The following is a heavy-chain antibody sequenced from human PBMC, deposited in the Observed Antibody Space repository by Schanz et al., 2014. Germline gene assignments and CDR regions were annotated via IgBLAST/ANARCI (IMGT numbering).Heavy chain of an antibody. Sequence: QVHLVQSGAEVKKPGSSVKVSCKASGGTFSSDTFSWVRQAPGQGLEWMGRIVPIAGITNYAQRFQGRVTITADKSSNTAYMELSSLRSEDTAVYYCARDVSLYERDYFDHWGQGTLVTVSS. J-gene: IGHJ4*02. V-gene: IGHV1-69*08. CDR1: GGTFSSDT. CDR2: IVPIAGIT. D-gene: IGHD3-10*01. CDR3: ARDVSLYERDYFDH.